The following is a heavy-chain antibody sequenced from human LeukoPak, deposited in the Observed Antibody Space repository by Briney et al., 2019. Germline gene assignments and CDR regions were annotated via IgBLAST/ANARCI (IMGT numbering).Heavy chain of an antibody. Sequence: GASVKVSCKASGYTFTSYGINWVRQAPGQGLEWMGWISAYNGNTNYARKLQGRVTMTTDTSTSTAYMELRSLRSDDTAVYYCATDDKPYSSGWSADYWGQGTLVTVSS. CDR2: ISAYNGNT. J-gene: IGHJ4*02. CDR3: ATDDKPYSSGWSADY. D-gene: IGHD6-19*01. V-gene: IGHV1-18*01. CDR1: GYTFTSYG.